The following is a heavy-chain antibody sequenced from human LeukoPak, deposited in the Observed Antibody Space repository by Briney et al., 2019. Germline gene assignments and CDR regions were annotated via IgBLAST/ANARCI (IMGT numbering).Heavy chain of an antibody. CDR3: AHGYSYGYLVF. CDR2: ISAYNGNT. J-gene: IGHJ4*02. Sequence: ASVKVSCKASGDTFTSYGISWVRQAPGQGLEWMGWISAYNGNTNYAQKLQGRVTMTTDTSTSTAHMELRSLRSDDTAVYYCAHGYSYGYLVFWGQGTLVTVSS. CDR1: GDTFTSYG. D-gene: IGHD5-18*01. V-gene: IGHV1-18*01.